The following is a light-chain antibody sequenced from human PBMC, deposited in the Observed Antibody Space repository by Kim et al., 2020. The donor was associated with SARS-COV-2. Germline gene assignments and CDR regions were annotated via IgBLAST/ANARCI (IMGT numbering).Light chain of an antibody. CDR2: RDN. CDR1: KLGDKY. Sequence: SVSPGQTASITCSGDKLGDKYASWYQQKPGQSPVVVIFRDNRRPSGIPERFSGSNSGNTATLTISGTQAMDEADYYYQAWDSSIYVFGTGTKVTVL. CDR3: QAWDSSIYV. J-gene: IGLJ1*01. V-gene: IGLV3-1*01.